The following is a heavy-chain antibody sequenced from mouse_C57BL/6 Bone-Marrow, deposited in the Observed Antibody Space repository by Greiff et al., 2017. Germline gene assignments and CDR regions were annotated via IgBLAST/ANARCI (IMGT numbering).Heavy chain of an antibody. J-gene: IGHJ1*03. Sequence: EVHGVASGGGLVKPGGSLKLSCAASGFTFSSYAMSLVRQTPEKRLEWVATISDGGSYAYYPNNVKGRFTISRDNAKNNLYLQMSHLKAEDTAMYYCAKDGPYFDVWGTGTTVTVSS. CDR1: GFTFSSYA. CDR3: AKDGPYFDV. D-gene: IGHD2-3*01. V-gene: IGHV5-4*01. CDR2: ISDGGSYA.